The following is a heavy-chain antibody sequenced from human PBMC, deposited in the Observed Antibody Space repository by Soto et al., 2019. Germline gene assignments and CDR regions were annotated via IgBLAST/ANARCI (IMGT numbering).Heavy chain of an antibody. CDR3: AKGDNLGPKTGYAFDP. CDR1: GDSVSSNTAS. J-gene: IGHJ5*02. Sequence: PSQTLSLTCAISGDSVSSNTASWNWIRQSPSRGLEWLGRTYFRSKWYNDYAVPVKSRIIINPDTSNNQFSLQPNSVTPEDTAVYFCAKGDNLGPKTGYAFDPWGQGIMVTVSS. V-gene: IGHV6-1*01. CDR2: TYFRSKWYN. D-gene: IGHD5-12*01.